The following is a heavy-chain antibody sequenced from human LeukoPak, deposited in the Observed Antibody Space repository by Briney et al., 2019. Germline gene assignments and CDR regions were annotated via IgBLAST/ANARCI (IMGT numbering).Heavy chain of an antibody. V-gene: IGHV3-30*18. D-gene: IGHD3-16*01. CDR2: ITYDGSSE. CDR3: AKRGDGGHKSLEY. Sequence: PGGSLRLSCVASGFTFCNYGMHWVRQAPGKGLEWVATITYDGSSEYYADSVKDRFTVSRDNSKNTLYLQMSSLKTEDTAVYYCAKRGDGGHKSLEYWGQGTLVIVSS. J-gene: IGHJ4*02. CDR1: GFTFCNYG.